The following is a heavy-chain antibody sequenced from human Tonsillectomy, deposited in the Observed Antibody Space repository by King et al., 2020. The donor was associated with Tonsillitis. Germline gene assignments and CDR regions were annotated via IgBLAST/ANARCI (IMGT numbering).Heavy chain of an antibody. J-gene: IGHJ4*02. CDR3: ARSPGFGSGWSIFY. V-gene: IGHV5-51*01. Sequence: QLVQSGAEVKKPGDSLKISCKGSGYNFSSYFIAWVRQMPGKGLEWMGIIYPGDSDTTYSPSFQGQVTISADKSISTAYLQWSSLKASDTAMYFCARSPGFGSGWSIFYWGQGTLVTVSS. D-gene: IGHD6-19*01. CDR2: IYPGDSDT. CDR1: GYNFSSYF.